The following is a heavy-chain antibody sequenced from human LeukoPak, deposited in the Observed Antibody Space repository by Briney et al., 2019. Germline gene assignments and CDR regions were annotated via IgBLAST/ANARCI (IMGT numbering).Heavy chain of an antibody. J-gene: IGHJ4*02. CDR2: IYYSGST. D-gene: IGHD6-13*01. Sequence: SETLSLTCTVSGGSISSYYWSWIPQPPGKGLEGIGYIYYSGSTNYNPSLKSRVTISVDTSKNQFSLKLSSVTAADTAVYYCARYSSSWYPLDCWGQGTLVSVSS. CDR3: ARYSSSWYPLDC. CDR1: GGSISSYY. V-gene: IGHV4-59*01.